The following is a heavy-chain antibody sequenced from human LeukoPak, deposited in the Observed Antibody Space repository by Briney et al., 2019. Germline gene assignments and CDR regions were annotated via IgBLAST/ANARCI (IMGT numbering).Heavy chain of an antibody. V-gene: IGHV3-7*01. CDR2: IKQDGSEE. J-gene: IGHJ5*02. D-gene: IGHD3-10*02. Sequence: GGSLRLSCEGFGLTFSRDWMSWVRQAPGKGLEWVANIKQDGSEEYYVDSLKGRFTISRDNAKNSLYLQMNSLRAEDTAVYYCARSLWTVVRGESPWGQGTLVTVSS. CDR1: GLTFSRDW. CDR3: ARSLWTVVRGESP.